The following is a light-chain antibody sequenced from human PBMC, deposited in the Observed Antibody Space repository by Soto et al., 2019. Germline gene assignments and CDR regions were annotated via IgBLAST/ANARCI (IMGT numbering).Light chain of an antibody. CDR1: QSVRSY. J-gene: IGKJ5*01. CDR2: DTS. V-gene: IGKV3-11*01. CDR3: QQRSNWPLT. Sequence: EIVLTQSPATLSLSPGERATLSCRASQSVRSYLAWYQQKPGQAPRLLIYDTSNRSPGVPTRFSGSGSATDFPLIISSLEPEDFAVYYCQQRSNWPLTCGQGTRLESK.